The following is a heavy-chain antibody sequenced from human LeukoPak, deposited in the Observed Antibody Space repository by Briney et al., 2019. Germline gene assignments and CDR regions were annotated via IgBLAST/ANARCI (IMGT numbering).Heavy chain of an antibody. CDR3: AGDLAGQQLPPVDWFDP. V-gene: IGHV3-33*01. CDR2: IWYDGSNK. Sequence: PGGSLRLSCAAPGFTFSSYGMHWVRQAPGKGLEWVAVIWYDGSNKYYADSVKGRFAISRDNSKNTLYLQMNSLRAEDTAVYYCAGDLAGQQLPPVDWFDPWGQGTLVTVSS. CDR1: GFTFSSYG. J-gene: IGHJ5*02. D-gene: IGHD6-13*01.